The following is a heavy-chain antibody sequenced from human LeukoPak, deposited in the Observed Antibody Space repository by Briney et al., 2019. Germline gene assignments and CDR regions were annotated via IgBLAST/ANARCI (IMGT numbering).Heavy chain of an antibody. CDR3: AREDYYDSSGYYP. V-gene: IGHV3-23*01. CDR2: ISGSGGST. J-gene: IGHJ5*02. CDR1: GFTFSSYG. Sequence: GGSLRLSCAASGFTFSSYGMSWVRQAPGKGLEWVSAISGSGGSTYYADSVKGRFTISRDNAKNSLYLQMNSLRAEDTAVYYCAREDYYDSSGYYPWGQGTLVTVSS. D-gene: IGHD3-22*01.